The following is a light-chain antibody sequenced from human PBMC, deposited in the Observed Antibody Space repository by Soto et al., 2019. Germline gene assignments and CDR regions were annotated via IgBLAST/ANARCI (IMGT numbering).Light chain of an antibody. CDR1: QSVSSN. Sequence: EIVMTQSPATLSVSPGERATLSCRASQSVSSNLAWYQQKPGQAPRLLIYGASTRATGIPARFSGSGSGTEFTLTISSLQSEDFAVYYYQQYNNWPGTFGQGTNVEIK. V-gene: IGKV3-15*01. J-gene: IGKJ1*01. CDR2: GAS. CDR3: QQYNNWPGT.